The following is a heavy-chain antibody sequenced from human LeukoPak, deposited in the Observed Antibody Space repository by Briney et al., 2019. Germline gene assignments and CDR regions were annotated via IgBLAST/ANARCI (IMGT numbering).Heavy chain of an antibody. CDR1: GGSISNYY. CDR2: IYDTEST. J-gene: IGHJ4*02. CDR3: ARHCTGGTCYSNYFDY. Sequence: SETLSLTCTVSGGSISNYYWSWIRQPPGKGLEWIGYIYDTESTNYSPSLESRVTISVDTSKNQFSLTLSSVTAADTAVYYCARHCTGGTCYSNYFDYWGQGTLVTVSS. V-gene: IGHV4-59*08. D-gene: IGHD2-15*01.